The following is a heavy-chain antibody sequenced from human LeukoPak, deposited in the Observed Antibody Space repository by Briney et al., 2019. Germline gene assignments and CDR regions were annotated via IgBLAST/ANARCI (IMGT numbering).Heavy chain of an antibody. V-gene: IGHV3-11*05. J-gene: IGHJ3*02. CDR2: ISSSSSYT. D-gene: IGHD5-24*01. Sequence: GGSLRLSCAASGFTFSDYYMSWIRQAPGKGLEWVSYISSSSSYTNYADSVKGRFTISRDNAKNSLYLQMNSLRAEDTAVYYCARDHQDGYNDAFGIWGQGTMVTVSS. CDR1: GFTFSDYY. CDR3: ARDHQDGYNDAFGI.